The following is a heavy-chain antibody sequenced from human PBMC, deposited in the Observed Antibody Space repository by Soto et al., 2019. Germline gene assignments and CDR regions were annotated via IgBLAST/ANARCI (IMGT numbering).Heavy chain of an antibody. Sequence: QVQLVQSESEVKKSGASVKVSCKTSGYTFTSYGISWVRQAPGQGLEWMGWISPYNGNTNYAQKLQGRVTMTTDTSTRTAYMELRSLRSDDTAVYYCARGPLRPSTPYGMDVWGQGTTVTVSS. D-gene: IGHD2-2*01. CDR2: ISPYNGNT. J-gene: IGHJ6*02. V-gene: IGHV1-18*04. CDR3: ARGPLRPSTPYGMDV. CDR1: GYTFTSYG.